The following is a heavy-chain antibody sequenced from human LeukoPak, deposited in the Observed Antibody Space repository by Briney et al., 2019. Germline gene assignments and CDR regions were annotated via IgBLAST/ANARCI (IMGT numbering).Heavy chain of an antibody. D-gene: IGHD2-2*01. CDR1: GGSFSGYY. J-gene: IGHJ6*02. Sequence: ETLSLTCAVYGGSFSGYYWTWIRQPPGKGLEWIGEINHSGSTNYNPSLKSRVTISVDTSRNQFSLKLSSVTAADTAMYYCARYQLLQYYYYGMDVWGQGTTVTVSS. CDR2: INHSGST. V-gene: IGHV4-34*01. CDR3: ARYQLLQYYYYGMDV.